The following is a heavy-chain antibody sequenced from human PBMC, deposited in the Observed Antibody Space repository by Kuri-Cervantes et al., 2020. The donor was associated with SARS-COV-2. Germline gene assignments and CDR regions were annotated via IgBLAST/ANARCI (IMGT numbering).Heavy chain of an antibody. Sequence: ASVKVSCKASGYTFTSYDINWVRQATGQGLEWMGWMNPNSGNTGYAQKFQGRVTMTRDTSTSTVYMELSSLRSEDTAVYYCARGSEELWFGELWSLKSVNWFDPWGQGTLVTVSS. CDR3: ARGSEELWFGELWSLKSVNWFDP. CDR2: MNPNSGNT. D-gene: IGHD3-10*01. J-gene: IGHJ5*02. V-gene: IGHV1-8*01. CDR1: GYTFTSYD.